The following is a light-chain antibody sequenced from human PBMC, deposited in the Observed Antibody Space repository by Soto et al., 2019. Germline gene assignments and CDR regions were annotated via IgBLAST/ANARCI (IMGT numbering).Light chain of an antibody. V-gene: IGLV2-14*01. J-gene: IGLJ1*01. CDR3: SSYRSGGTFV. CDR1: SSDVGLYNY. Sequence: QSALTQPASVSGSPGQSITISCTGTSSDVGLYNYVSWYQHHPGKAPKLMIYDVSDRPSGVSNRFSGSKSGNTASLTISGLQAEDEADYYCSSYRSGGTFVFGSGTKLTVL. CDR2: DVS.